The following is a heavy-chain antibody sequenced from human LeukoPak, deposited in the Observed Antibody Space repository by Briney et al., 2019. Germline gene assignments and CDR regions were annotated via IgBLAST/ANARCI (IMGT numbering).Heavy chain of an antibody. CDR3: ARYTTTALATYFDY. CDR2: IYYSGST. V-gene: IGHV4-61*01. D-gene: IGHD4-11*01. CDR1: GGSVSSGSYY. Sequence: SETLSLTCTVSGGSVSSGSYYWSWIRQPPGKGLEWIGYIYYSGSTNYNPSLKSRVTISVDTSKNQFSLKLSSVTAADTAVYYRARYTTTALATYFDYWGQGTLVTVSS. J-gene: IGHJ4*02.